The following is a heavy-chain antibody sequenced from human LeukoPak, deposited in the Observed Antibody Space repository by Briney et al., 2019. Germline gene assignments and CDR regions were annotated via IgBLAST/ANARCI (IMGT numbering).Heavy chain of an antibody. J-gene: IGHJ4*02. CDR2: IIPILGIA. D-gene: IGHD6-19*01. V-gene: IGHV1-69*04. CDR1: GGTFSSYA. CDR3: ASPTGYSSGWLDY. Sequence: SVKVSCKASGGTFSSYAISWVRQAPRQGLEWMGRIIPILGIANYAQKFQGRVTITADKSTSTAYMELSSLRSEDTAVYYCASPTGYSSGWLDYWGRGTLVTVSS.